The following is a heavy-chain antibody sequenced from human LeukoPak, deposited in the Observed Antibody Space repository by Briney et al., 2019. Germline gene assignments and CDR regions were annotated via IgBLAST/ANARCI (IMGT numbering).Heavy chain of an antibody. V-gene: IGHV3-73*01. CDR1: GFTFSGSA. CDR3: TREYSSGWPFDY. CDR2: IRSKADGYAT. J-gene: IGHJ4*02. D-gene: IGHD6-19*01. Sequence: GGSLRLSCAASGFTFSGSATHWVRQASGKGLEWVGRIRSKADGYATSFAASVKGRFTVSRDDSKNTAYLQMNSLKTDDTAVYYCTREYSSGWPFDYWGQGTLVTVSS.